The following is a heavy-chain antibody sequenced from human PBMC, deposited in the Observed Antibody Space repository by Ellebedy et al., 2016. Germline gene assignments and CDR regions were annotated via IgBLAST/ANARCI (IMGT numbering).Heavy chain of an antibody. V-gene: IGHV3-53*01. CDR1: GFTVSTNY. CDR3: ARVGDYYDSSGYYQGYYFDY. Sequence: GGSLRLSCAASGFTVSTNYMKWVRQAPGKGLEWVPAIFSDGNTYYADSVKGRFTISRDNSKSTLYLQMNSLRAEDTAVYYCARVGDYYDSSGYYQGYYFDYWGQGTLVTVSS. D-gene: IGHD3-22*01. CDR2: IFSDGNT. J-gene: IGHJ4*02.